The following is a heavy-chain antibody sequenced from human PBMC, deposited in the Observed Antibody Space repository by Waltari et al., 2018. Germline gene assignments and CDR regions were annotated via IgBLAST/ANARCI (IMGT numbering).Heavy chain of an antibody. CDR2: IIPIFGKA. D-gene: IGHD5-12*01. CDR3: ARDRPSRTMATMEVSLGY. V-gene: IGHV1-69*05. CDR1: GGTFSSYA. Sequence: QVQLVQSGAEVKKPGSSVKVSCKASGGTFSSYAISWVRPAPGQGLEWMGGIIPIFGKANYAQKFQGRVTITTDESTSTAYMELSSLRSEDTAVYYCARDRPSRTMATMEVSLGYWGQGTLVTVSS. J-gene: IGHJ4*02.